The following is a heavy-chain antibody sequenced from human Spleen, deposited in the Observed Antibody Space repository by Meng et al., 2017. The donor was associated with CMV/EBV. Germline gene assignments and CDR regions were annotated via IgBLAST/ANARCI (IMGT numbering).Heavy chain of an antibody. J-gene: IGHJ4*02. V-gene: IGHV3-30*03. CDR2: ISYDGSNK. D-gene: IGHD3-3*01. Sequence: GGSLRLSCAASGFTFSSYWMSWVRQAPGKGLEWVAVISYDGSNKYYADSVKGRFTISRDNAKNSLYLQMNSLRAEDTAVYYCARDYYDFWSGYGYWGQGTLVTVSS. CDR1: GFTFSSYW. CDR3: ARDYYDFWSGYGY.